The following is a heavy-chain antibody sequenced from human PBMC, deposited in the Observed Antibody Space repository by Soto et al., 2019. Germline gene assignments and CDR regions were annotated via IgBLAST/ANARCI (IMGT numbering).Heavy chain of an antibody. CDR3: ARVVVPGFGNYYGMDV. Sequence: QVQLVQSGAEVKKPGSSVKVSCKASGGTFSSYAISWVRQAPGQGLEWLGGIIPLFGTTNHAQKFQGRVTITADKSTSTAYMELSSLRSEDTAVYYCARVVVPGFGNYYGMDVWCQGTTVTVSS. V-gene: IGHV1-69*06. CDR2: IIPLFGTT. J-gene: IGHJ6*02. CDR1: GGTFSSYA. D-gene: IGHD2-21*01.